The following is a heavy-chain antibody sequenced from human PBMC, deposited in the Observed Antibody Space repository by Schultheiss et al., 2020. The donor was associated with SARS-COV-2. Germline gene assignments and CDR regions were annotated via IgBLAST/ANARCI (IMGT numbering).Heavy chain of an antibody. CDR3: ARHGGRYSIKYHFGS. V-gene: IGHV4-61*01. CDR1: GGSVSSGSYY. J-gene: IGHJ4*02. D-gene: IGHD5-12*01. CDR2: IYYSGST. Sequence: SQTLSLTCTVSGGSVSSGSYYWSWIRQPPGKGLEWIGYIYYSGSTNYNPSLKSRVTISVDTSRNQFSLKLNSVTAADTAVYYCARHGGRYSIKYHFGSWGQGTLVTVSS.